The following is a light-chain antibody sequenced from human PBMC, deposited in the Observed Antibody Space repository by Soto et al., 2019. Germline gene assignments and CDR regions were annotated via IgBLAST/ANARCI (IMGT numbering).Light chain of an antibody. Sequence: EIVMTQSPATLSVSPGERATLSCRTSQSIGSNLGWYQQKPGQALRLLIYAASTRATGIPARFSGSGSGTEFALAISSLQSEDSAVYYCQQYNNWSLITFGQGTRLEMK. CDR1: QSIGSN. CDR3: QQYNNWSLIT. V-gene: IGKV3-15*01. CDR2: AAS. J-gene: IGKJ5*01.